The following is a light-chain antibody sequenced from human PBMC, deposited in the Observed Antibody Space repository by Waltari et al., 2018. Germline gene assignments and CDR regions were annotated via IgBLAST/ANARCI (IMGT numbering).Light chain of an antibody. CDR3: QHYNNWPPLFS. CDR2: GAS. Sequence: EIVMTQSPATLSVSPGERATLSCRASQSVSNNLAWYQQKPGQPPRLLIYGASNRATGIPARFSGSGSGTEFTLTISSLQSEYFAVYYCQHYNNWPPLFSFGPGTKVDIK. CDR1: QSVSNN. J-gene: IGKJ3*01. V-gene: IGKV3-15*01.